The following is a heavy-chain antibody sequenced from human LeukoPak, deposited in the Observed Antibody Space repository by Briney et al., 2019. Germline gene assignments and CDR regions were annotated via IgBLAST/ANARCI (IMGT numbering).Heavy chain of an antibody. CDR2: IYYSGST. CDR1: GGSISSSSYY. Sequence: SETLSPTCTVSGGSISSSSYYWGWIRQPPGKGLEWIGTIYYSGSTYYNPSLKSRVTISLDTSKNQFSLWLSSVTAADTAVYYCASFYYESSGNYYVPFDYWGQGTLVTVSS. CDR3: ASFYYESSGNYYVPFDY. V-gene: IGHV4-39*01. J-gene: IGHJ4*02. D-gene: IGHD3-22*01.